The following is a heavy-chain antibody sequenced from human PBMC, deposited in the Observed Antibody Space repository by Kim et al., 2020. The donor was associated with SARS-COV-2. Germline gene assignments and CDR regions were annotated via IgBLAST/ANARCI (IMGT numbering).Heavy chain of an antibody. D-gene: IGHD1-26*01. V-gene: IGHV4-39*01. Sequence: SETLSLTCTVSGGSISSSSYYWGWIRQPPGKGLEWIGSIYYSGSTYYNPSLKSRVTISVDTSKNQFSLKLSSVTAADTAVYYCARLDPWELLSYSFDYWGQGTLVTVSS. CDR3: ARLDPWELLSYSFDY. J-gene: IGHJ4*02. CDR1: GGSISSSSYY. CDR2: IYYSGST.